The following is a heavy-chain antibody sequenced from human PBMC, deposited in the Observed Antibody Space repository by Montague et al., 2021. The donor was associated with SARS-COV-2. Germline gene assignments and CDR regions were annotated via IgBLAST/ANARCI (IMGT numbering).Heavy chain of an antibody. CDR2: IYYSGST. J-gene: IGHJ3*02. V-gene: IGHV4-39*01. Sequence: LSLTCTVSGGSISSSSYYWGWIRQPPGKGLEWIGSIYYSGSTYYNPSLKSRVTISVDTSKNQFSLKLSSVTAADTAVYYCARFPTSYYYDSKAAPATPDAFDIWGQGTMVTVSS. D-gene: IGHD3-22*01. CDR1: GGSISSSSYY. CDR3: ARFPTSYYYDSKAAPATPDAFDI.